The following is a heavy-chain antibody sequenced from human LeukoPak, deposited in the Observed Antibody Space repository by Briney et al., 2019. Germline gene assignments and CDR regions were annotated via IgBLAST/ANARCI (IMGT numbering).Heavy chain of an antibody. Sequence: GRSLRLSCPASGFTFSSYEMKWVRQAPGKWLEWVSYISSSASTKYYADSVKGRFTISRDNAKNSLYLQMNSLRAEDTAVYYCARGAMAGPFDYWGQGTLVIVSS. CDR3: ARGAMAGPFDY. J-gene: IGHJ4*02. V-gene: IGHV3-48*03. CDR2: ISSSASTK. CDR1: GFTFSSYE. D-gene: IGHD5-18*01.